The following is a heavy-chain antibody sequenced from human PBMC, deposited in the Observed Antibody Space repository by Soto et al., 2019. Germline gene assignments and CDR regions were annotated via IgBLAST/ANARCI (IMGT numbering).Heavy chain of an antibody. D-gene: IGHD3-3*01. Sequence: QVQLVQSGAEVEKPGASVKVSCRASGYTFTRYYIHWVRQAPGQGLEWMGRVNPRDGSTKYAQKFRGRVTMTRDTSTSTLYMELSSLASEDTAVYYCVLRVELDYWGQGTLVTISS. V-gene: IGHV1-46*01. CDR2: VNPRDGST. CDR3: VLRVELDY. J-gene: IGHJ4*02. CDR1: GYTFTRYY.